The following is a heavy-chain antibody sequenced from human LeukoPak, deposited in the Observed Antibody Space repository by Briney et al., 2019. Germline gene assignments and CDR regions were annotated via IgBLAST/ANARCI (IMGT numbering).Heavy chain of an antibody. CDR2: ISSSGRTM. Sequence: GGSLRLSCAASGFTFSDYYMSWIRQAPGKGLEWVSYISSSGRTMYYADSGKGRFTISRDNAKNSQYLQMNSLRAEDTAVYYCARDLKWYRDLFDYWGQGTLVTVSS. CDR1: GFTFSDYY. D-gene: IGHD1-14*01. J-gene: IGHJ4*02. CDR3: ARDLKWYRDLFDY. V-gene: IGHV3-11*01.